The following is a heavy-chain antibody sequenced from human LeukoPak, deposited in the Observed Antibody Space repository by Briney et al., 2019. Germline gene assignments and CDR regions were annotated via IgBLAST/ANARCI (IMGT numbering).Heavy chain of an antibody. CDR2: IYSSGST. D-gene: IGHD6-19*01. Sequence: SGTLSLTCTVSGGSISSFYWSWIRQPPGKGLEWIGYIYSSGSTNYNPSLKSRVTISVDTSKNQFSLKLSSVTAADTAVYYCAREYMSSGWYVDYWGPGTLVTVSS. J-gene: IGHJ4*02. CDR3: AREYMSSGWYVDY. CDR1: GGSISSFY. V-gene: IGHV4-59*01.